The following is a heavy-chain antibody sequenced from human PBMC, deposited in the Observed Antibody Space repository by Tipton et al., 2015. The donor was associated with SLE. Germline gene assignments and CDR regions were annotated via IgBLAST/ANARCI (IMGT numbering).Heavy chain of an antibody. J-gene: IGHJ3*02. D-gene: IGHD1-26*01. V-gene: IGHV3-30-3*01. CDR1: GFTFSSYA. Sequence: SLRLSCAASGFTFSSYAMHWVRQAPGKGLEWVAVISYDGSNKYYADSVKGRFTISRDNSKNTLYLQMNSLRAEDTAVYYCAKDREGAFDIWGQGPMVTVSS. CDR2: ISYDGSNK. CDR3: AKDREGAFDI.